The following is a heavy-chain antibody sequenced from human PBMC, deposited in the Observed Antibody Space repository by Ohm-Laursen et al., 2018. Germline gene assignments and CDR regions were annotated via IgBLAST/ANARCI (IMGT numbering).Heavy chain of an antibody. CDR1: GYTFTSYG. V-gene: IGHV1-8*02. Sequence: GSSVKVSCKASGYTFTSYGINWVRQATGQGLEWMGWMNPNSGNTGYAQKFQGRVTMTRNTSISTAYMELSSLRSEDTAVYYCASGRIYDYVWGSAYYYYGMDVWGQGTTVTVSS. CDR3: ASGRIYDYVWGSAYYYYGMDV. J-gene: IGHJ6*02. CDR2: MNPNSGNT. D-gene: IGHD3-16*01.